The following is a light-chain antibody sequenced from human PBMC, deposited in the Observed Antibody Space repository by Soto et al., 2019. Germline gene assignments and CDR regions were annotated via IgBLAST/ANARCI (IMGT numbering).Light chain of an antibody. CDR3: QQRSNWPLT. CDR1: QSVSSY. Sequence: EIVLTQSPATLSLTAGESATLSCRASQSVSSYLAWYQQKPGQAPRLLIYDASNRATGIPPRFSGSGSGTDFTLTISSLEHEDFAVYYCQQRSNWPLTFGGGTKVEIK. V-gene: IGKV3-11*01. J-gene: IGKJ4*01. CDR2: DAS.